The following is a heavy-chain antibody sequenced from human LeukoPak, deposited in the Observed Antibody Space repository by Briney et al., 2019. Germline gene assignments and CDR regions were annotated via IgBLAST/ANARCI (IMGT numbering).Heavy chain of an antibody. Sequence: PGKSLTLSCVVSGFNFDNFAMHWVRQPLGKGLEWVAVISHDARTKYYADSMKGRITISRDNSKNTLFLQMNNLRTEDTAVYFWASPSPRGDGSNPPDHGGQGTLVTVS. CDR1: GFNFDNFA. CDR2: ISHDARTK. J-gene: IGHJ5*02. D-gene: IGHD5-24*01. CDR3: ASPSPRGDGSNPPDH. V-gene: IGHV3-30*04.